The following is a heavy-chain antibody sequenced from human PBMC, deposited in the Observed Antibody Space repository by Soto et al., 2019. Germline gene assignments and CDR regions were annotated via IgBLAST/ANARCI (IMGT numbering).Heavy chain of an antibody. J-gene: IGHJ4*02. CDR2: ISGSDGST. D-gene: IGHD2-8*01. CDR3: AKGPGMYSDFDC. V-gene: IGHV3-23*01. Sequence: EVQMLESGGGLVQPGGSLRLSCAASGFTFSSYAMSWVRKAPGKGLEWVSAISGSDGSTFYADSVKGRFTISRDDSKNTLYLQMNSLRAEHTAVYDCAKGPGMYSDFDCCGQGTLVTVSS. CDR1: GFTFSSYA.